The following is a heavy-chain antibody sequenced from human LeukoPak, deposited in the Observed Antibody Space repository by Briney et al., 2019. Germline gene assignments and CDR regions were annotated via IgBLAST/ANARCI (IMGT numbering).Heavy chain of an antibody. Sequence: ASVKVSCKASGYTFTGYYMHWVRQAPGQGLEWMGWINPNSGGTNYAQKFQGWVTMTRDTSISTAYMELSRLRSDDTAVYYCARDRFTVAGTLDYWGQGTLVTVSS. CDR2: INPNSGGT. V-gene: IGHV1-2*04. J-gene: IGHJ4*02. CDR1: GYTFTGYY. CDR3: ARDRFTVAGTLDY. D-gene: IGHD6-19*01.